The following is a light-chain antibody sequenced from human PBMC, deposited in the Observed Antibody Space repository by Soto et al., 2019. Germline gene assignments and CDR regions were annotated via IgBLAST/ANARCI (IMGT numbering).Light chain of an antibody. Sequence: EIVLKQSPGTLSLSPGERATLSCRAIQSVSSSYLAWYQQKPGQAPRLPIYGASSRATGIPDRFSGSGSGTDFTLTISRLELEDFAVYYWQQYGSSPLTFGGGTKVEIK. CDR2: GAS. J-gene: IGKJ4*01. CDR1: QSVSSSY. V-gene: IGKV3-20*01. CDR3: QQYGSSPLT.